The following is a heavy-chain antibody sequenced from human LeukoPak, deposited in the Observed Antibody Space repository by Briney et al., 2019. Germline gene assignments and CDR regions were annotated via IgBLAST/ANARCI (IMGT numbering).Heavy chain of an antibody. D-gene: IGHD2-2*01. V-gene: IGHV4-4*08. CDR2: IYYSGST. CDR1: GGSISSYY. Sequence: SETLSLTCTVSGGSISSYYWSWIRQPPGKGLEWIGYIYYSGSTNYNPSLKSRVTISVDTSKNQFSLKLSSVTAADTAVYYCARDGGGYIVVVPEGVDIWGQGTMVTVSS. CDR3: ARDGGGYIVVVPEGVDI. J-gene: IGHJ3*02.